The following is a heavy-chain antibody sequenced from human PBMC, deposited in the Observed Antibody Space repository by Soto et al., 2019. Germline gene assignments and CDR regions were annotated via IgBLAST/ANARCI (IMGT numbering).Heavy chain of an antibody. CDR2: ISAYNGNT. V-gene: IGHV1-18*01. D-gene: IGHD4-17*01. J-gene: IGHJ4*02. CDR3: ASSMPTVTRWAQTDFDY. CDR1: GYTFTSYG. Sequence: QVQLVQSGAEVKKPGASVKVSCKASGYTFTSYGISWVRQAPGQGLEWMGWISAYNGNTNYAQKLQGRVTMTTDTTTSTAYMELRSLRSDDTAVYYCASSMPTVTRWAQTDFDYWGQGPLVTVSS.